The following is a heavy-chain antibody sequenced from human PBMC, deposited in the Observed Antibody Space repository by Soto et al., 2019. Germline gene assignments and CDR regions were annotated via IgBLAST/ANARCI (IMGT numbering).Heavy chain of an antibody. CDR1: GFSVSNSY. CDR3: ARDGATVTSTTWFDP. CDR2: LYSGGST. J-gene: IGHJ5*02. D-gene: IGHD4-17*01. Sequence: VQLVESGGGLVQPGGSLRLSCAASGFSVSNSYMSWVRQAPGKGLEWVSVLYSGGSTYYADSVKGRFTISRDNSKNTLYLQMNSLRAEDTAVYYCARDGATVTSTTWFDPWGQGTLVTVSS. V-gene: IGHV3-66*01.